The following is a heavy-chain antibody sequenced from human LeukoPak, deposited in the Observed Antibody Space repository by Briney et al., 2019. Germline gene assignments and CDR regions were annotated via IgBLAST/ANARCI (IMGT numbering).Heavy chain of an antibody. CDR3: ATGGSLPLGY. CDR1: GFTFSSYE. Sequence: GGSLRLSCAASGFTFSSYEMNWVRQAPGKGLEWVSYISSSGNTIYYADSVKGRFTISRDNAKNSLYMQMNSLRAEDTAVYYCATGGSLPLGYWGQGTLVTVSS. V-gene: IGHV3-48*03. CDR2: ISSSGNTI. J-gene: IGHJ4*02. D-gene: IGHD2-21*02.